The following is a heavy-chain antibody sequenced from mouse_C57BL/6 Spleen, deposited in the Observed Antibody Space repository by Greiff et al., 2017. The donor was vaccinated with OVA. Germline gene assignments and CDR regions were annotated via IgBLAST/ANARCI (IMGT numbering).Heavy chain of an antibody. CDR2: INPNNGGT. J-gene: IGHJ2*01. CDR1: GYTFTDYY. D-gene: IGHD4-1*01. Sequence: EVQLQQSGPELVKPGASVKISCKASGYTFTDYYMNWVKQSHGKSLEWIGDINPNNGGTSYNQKFKGKATLTVDKSSSTAYMERRSLTSEDSAVYYCARGGDWATPCDYWGQGTTLTVSS. V-gene: IGHV1-26*01. CDR3: ARGGDWATPCDY.